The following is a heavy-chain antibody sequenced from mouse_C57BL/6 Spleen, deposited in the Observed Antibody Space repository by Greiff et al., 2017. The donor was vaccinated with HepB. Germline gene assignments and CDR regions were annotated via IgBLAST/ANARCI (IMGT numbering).Heavy chain of an antibody. D-gene: IGHD1-1*01. CDR3: ATYGSSPYYYAMDY. J-gene: IGHJ4*01. V-gene: IGHV5-17*01. CDR1: GFTFSDYG. CDR2: ISSGSSTI. Sequence: EVMLVESGGGLVKPGGSLKLSCAASGFTFSDYGMHWVRQAPEKGLEWVAYISSGSSTIYYADKVKGRFTISRDNAKNTLFLQMTSLRSEDTAMYYCATYGSSPYYYAMDYWGQGTSVTVSS.